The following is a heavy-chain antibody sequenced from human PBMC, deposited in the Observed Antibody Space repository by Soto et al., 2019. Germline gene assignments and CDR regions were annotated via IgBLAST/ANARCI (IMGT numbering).Heavy chain of an antibody. D-gene: IGHD3-10*01. CDR1: GYTITSYN. V-gene: IGHV1-8*01. J-gene: IGHJ4*02. CDR3: ARQGSQYGSGNYLH. CDR2: MNPNTGET. Sequence: QVQLVQSGAEVKKPGASVKVSCKASGYTITSYNINWVRQAPGQGVEWMGWMNPNTGETGSTEKFEGRVSMTRDISEATAYMELSSLTSDDTGVYYCARQGSQYGSGNYLHWGQGTLVTVSS.